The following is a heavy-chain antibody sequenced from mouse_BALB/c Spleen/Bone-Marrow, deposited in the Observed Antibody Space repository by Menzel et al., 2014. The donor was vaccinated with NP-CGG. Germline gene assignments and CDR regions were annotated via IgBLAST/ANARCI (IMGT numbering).Heavy chain of an antibody. D-gene: IGHD1-2*01. CDR2: ISYSGNA. J-gene: IGHJ2*01. CDR1: GDSITSSY. Sequence: EVQRVESGPSLVKPSQTLSLTCSVTGDSITSSYWNWIRKFPGNKLEYMGYISYSGNAYYNPCLKSRISLTRDTSKNQYYLQLNSVTTEDTATYFCARGNGYHFDYWGQGTTLTVSS. V-gene: IGHV3-8*02. CDR3: ARGNGYHFDY.